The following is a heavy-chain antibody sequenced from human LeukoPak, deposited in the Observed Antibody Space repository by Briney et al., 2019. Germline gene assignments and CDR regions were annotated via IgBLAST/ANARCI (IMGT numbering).Heavy chain of an antibody. D-gene: IGHD4-23*01. CDR3: ARSREHDYSGNPMARRYFDC. CDR2: IYPGDSDT. J-gene: IGHJ4*02. CDR1: GYSFTSYW. Sequence: GESLKISCKGSGYSFTSYWIGWVRQMPGKGLEWMGIIYPGDSDTRYSPSFQGQVTISADKSISTAYLQWSSLKASDTAMYYCARSREHDYSGNPMARRYFDCWGQGTLVTVSS. V-gene: IGHV5-51*01.